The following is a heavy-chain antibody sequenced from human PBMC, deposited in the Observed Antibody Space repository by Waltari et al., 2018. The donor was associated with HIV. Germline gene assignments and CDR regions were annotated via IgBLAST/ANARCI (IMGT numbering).Heavy chain of an antibody. D-gene: IGHD2-15*01. CDR1: GFTVSSNY. J-gene: IGHJ4*02. Sequence: EVQLVESGGGLIQPGGSLRLSCAASGFTVSSNYMSWVRQAPGKGVGWVSVIYSGGSTYYADSVKGRFTISRDNSKNTLYLQMNSLRAEDTAVYYCARDDNDSPLTYWGQGTLVTVSS. CDR2: IYSGGST. V-gene: IGHV3-53*01. CDR3: ARDDNDSPLTY.